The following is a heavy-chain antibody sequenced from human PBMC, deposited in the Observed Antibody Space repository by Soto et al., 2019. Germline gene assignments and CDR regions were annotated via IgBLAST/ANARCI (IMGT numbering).Heavy chain of an antibody. Sequence: QGQLVQSEAEVKKPGASVKVSCKASGYTFTRYGISCVLQAPGQGLEWMGWISGYNGDTTYAQKFQGRVTMTIDTSTSTAYMELRSLTSDDTAVYYCAKNGQPPYYYYGLDVWGQGTKVTVSS. J-gene: IGHJ6*02. V-gene: IGHV1-18*01. CDR1: GYTFTRYG. D-gene: IGHD2-8*01. CDR3: AKNGQPPYYYYGLDV. CDR2: ISGYNGDT.